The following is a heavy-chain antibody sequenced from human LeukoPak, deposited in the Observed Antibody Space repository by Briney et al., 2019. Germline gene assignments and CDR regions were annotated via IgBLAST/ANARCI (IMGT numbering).Heavy chain of an antibody. CDR2: IYYSGST. D-gene: IGHD3-10*01. Sequence: SETLSLTCTVSGGSISSGGYYWSWIRQHPGKGLEWIGYIYYSGSTNYNPSLKSRVTISVDTSKNQFSLKLSSVTAADTAVYYCARGITMVRGVMPSDAFDIWGQGTMVTVSS. CDR3: ARGITMVRGVMPSDAFDI. CDR1: GGSISSGGYY. V-gene: IGHV4-61*08. J-gene: IGHJ3*02.